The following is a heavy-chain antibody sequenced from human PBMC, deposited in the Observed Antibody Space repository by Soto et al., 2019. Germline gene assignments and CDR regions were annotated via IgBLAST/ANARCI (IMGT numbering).Heavy chain of an antibody. J-gene: IGHJ6*02. Sequence: SETLSLTCTVSGGSISSYYWSWIRQPPGKGLEWIGYIYYSGSTNYNPSLRSRVTISVDTSKNQFSLKLSSVTAADTAVYYCARGGQLVEDYYYYGMDVWGQGTTVTVSS. CDR1: GGSISSYY. V-gene: IGHV4-59*01. D-gene: IGHD6-6*01. CDR2: IYYSGST. CDR3: ARGGQLVEDYYYYGMDV.